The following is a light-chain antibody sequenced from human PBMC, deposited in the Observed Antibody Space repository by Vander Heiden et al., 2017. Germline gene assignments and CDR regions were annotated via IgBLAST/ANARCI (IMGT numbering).Light chain of an antibody. CDR2: GAS. Sequence: EIVLTQSPATLSLSPGERATLSCRASQSVSSSYLAWYQQKPGQAPRLLIYGASSRATGIPDRCSGSGSGTDFTLTISRLEPEDFAVYYCQQYGSSPPLTFGGGTKVEIK. J-gene: IGKJ4*01. CDR1: QSVSSSY. V-gene: IGKV3-20*01. CDR3: QQYGSSPPLT.